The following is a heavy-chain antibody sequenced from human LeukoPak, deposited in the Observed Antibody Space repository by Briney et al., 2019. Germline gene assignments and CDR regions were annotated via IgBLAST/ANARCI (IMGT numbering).Heavy chain of an antibody. Sequence: GESLKVSCKASGYGFTGYYIHWVRQAPGQGLEWMGWINPNSGGTNYAQKYQGRVTMTRDTSINTAYLDLSRLRSDDTAVYYCAREGRGWYFDLWGRGTLVTVSS. V-gene: IGHV1-2*02. J-gene: IGHJ2*01. CDR2: INPNSGGT. D-gene: IGHD3-10*01. CDR3: AREGRGWYFDL. CDR1: GYGFTGYY.